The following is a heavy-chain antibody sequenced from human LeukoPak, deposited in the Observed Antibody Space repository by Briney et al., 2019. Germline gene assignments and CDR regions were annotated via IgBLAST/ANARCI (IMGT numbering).Heavy chain of an antibody. D-gene: IGHD1-26*01. CDR3: ASRIVGATTYDY. Sequence: SVKVSCKASGGTFSSYAISWVRQAPGQGLEWMGGIIPIFGTANYAQKFQGRVTITADESTSTAYMELSSLRSEDTAVYYCASRIVGATTYDYWGQGTLVTVSS. V-gene: IGHV1-69*13. J-gene: IGHJ4*02. CDR2: IIPIFGTA. CDR1: GGTFSSYA.